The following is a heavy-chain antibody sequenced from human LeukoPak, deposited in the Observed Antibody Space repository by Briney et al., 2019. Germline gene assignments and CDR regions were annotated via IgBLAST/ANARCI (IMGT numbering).Heavy chain of an antibody. CDR3: ARVGDYGDYVNWFDP. V-gene: IGHV4-38-2*02. CDR1: GGSISSYY. CDR2: GYHIGST. J-gene: IGHJ5*02. D-gene: IGHD4-17*01. Sequence: SETLSLTCTVSGGSISSYYWSWIRQPPGKGLEWIGSGYHIGSTYFNPSLRSRVIILIDIFKNQFSLKMSSVTAADTAIYYCARVGDYGDYVNWFDPWGPGTLVTVSS.